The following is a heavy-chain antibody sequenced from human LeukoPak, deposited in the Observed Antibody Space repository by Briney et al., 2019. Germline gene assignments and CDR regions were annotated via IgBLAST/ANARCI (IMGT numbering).Heavy chain of an antibody. Sequence: PGGSLRLSCAASGFTFSSYSMNWVRQAPGKGLEWVSYISRSSTTIYYADSVKGRFTISRDNSKNTLYLQMNSLRAEDTAVYYCAKLDRTYYDILTGYHLDYWGQGTLVTVSS. CDR3: AKLDRTYYDILTGYHLDY. CDR1: GFTFSSYS. J-gene: IGHJ4*02. V-gene: IGHV3-48*01. CDR2: ISRSSTTI. D-gene: IGHD3-9*01.